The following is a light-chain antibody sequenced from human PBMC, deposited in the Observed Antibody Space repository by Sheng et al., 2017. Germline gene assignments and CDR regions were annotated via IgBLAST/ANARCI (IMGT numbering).Light chain of an antibody. J-gene: IGKJ2*03. CDR2: GAS. CDR1: QSLTGRT. Sequence: EIVLTQSPGTLSLSVGERATLSCRASQSLTGRTLAWYQQKPGQTPRVLIYGASTRGTGIPDRFSGSGSGTDFTLSISRLEPEDFAVYYCQHYSSSPPYSFGQGTKLE. CDR3: QHYSSSPPYS. V-gene: IGKV3-20*01.